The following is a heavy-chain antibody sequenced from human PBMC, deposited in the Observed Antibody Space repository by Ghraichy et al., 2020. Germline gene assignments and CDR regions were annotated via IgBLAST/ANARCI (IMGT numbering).Heavy chain of an antibody. CDR3: VHILGDFGHYAQY. CDR1: GFSLTKGVG. D-gene: IGHD4-17*01. CDR2: IYWDDDK. Sequence: SGPTLVKPTQTLTLTCSFSGFSLTKGVGVGWVRQPLGKALQWLAHIYWDDDKRYSPFLMRRLTISKDTSKNQVVLRMTNMDPVDTATYFCVHILGDFGHYAQYWRQGTLITVSS. J-gene: IGHJ4*02. V-gene: IGHV2-5*02.